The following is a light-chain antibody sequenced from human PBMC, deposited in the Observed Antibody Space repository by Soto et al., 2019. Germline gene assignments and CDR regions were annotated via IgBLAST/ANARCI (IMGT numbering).Light chain of an antibody. Sequence: EIVLTQSPGTLSLSPGERATISCRASQRVSSSYLAWYQQKPGQAPRLLIYGASSRATGIPDRFSGSGSGTDFTLTISRLEPEDFAVYYCQQYGSSPRGTTFGGGTKVDIK. CDR1: QRVSSSY. CDR2: GAS. CDR3: QQYGSSPRGTT. J-gene: IGKJ4*01. V-gene: IGKV3-20*01.